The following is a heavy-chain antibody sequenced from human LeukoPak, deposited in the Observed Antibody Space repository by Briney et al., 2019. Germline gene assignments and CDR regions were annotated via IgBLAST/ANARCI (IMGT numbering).Heavy chain of an antibody. Sequence: GGSLRLSYAASGFTFSDHYIDWVRQVPGKGLEWVAVISYDGGNKYYADSVKGRFTISRDNSKNTLYLQMNSLRAEDTAVFYCAKDSSGYDFWSALPYWGQGTLVTVSS. CDR3: AKDSSGYDFWSALPY. D-gene: IGHD3-3*01. CDR1: GFTFSDHY. J-gene: IGHJ4*02. V-gene: IGHV3-30*18. CDR2: ISYDGGNK.